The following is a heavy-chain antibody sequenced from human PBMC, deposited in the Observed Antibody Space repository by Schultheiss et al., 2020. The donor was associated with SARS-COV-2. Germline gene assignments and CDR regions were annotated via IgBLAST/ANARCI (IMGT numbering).Heavy chain of an antibody. CDR1: GFTFDDYG. CDR3: ARDAAGYYDSSGYYYVMMGFDY. J-gene: IGHJ4*02. D-gene: IGHD3-22*01. Sequence: GSLRLSCAASGFTFDDYGMSWVRQAPGKGLEWVSGINWNGGSTGYADSVKGRFTISRDNAKNSLYLQMNSLRAEDTALYYCARDAAGYYDSSGYYYVMMGFDYWGQGTLVTVSS. CDR2: INWNGGST. V-gene: IGHV3-20*04.